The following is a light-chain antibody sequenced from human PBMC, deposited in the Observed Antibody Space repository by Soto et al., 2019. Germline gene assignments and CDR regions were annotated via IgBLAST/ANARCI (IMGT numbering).Light chain of an antibody. CDR3: QQSNSYSWT. Sequence: DIQMTQSPSTLSASVGDRVTITCRASQSISSWLAWYQQKPGKAPKLLIYDASSLESGVPSRFSGSGSGTDSALTISSLQPDDFASYYCQQSNSYSWTFGQGTKVEIK. J-gene: IGKJ1*01. CDR2: DAS. V-gene: IGKV1-5*01. CDR1: QSISSW.